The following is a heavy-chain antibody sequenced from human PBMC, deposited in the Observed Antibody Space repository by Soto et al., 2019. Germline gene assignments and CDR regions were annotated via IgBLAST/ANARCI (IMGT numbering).Heavy chain of an antibody. CDR3: ARRGHGSGSYHPFDY. J-gene: IGHJ4*02. Sequence: PGESLKISCKGSGYSFSSHWIGWVRQMPGKGLEWMGIIYPGDSDTRYSPSFQGQVLISADTSISTAYLQWSSLKASDTAMYYCARRGHGSGSYHPFDYWGQGXLVTVYS. V-gene: IGHV5-51*01. CDR1: GYSFSSHW. CDR2: IYPGDSDT. D-gene: IGHD3-10*01.